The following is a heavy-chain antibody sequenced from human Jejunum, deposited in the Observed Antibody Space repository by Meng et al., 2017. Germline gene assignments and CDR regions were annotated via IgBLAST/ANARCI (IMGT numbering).Heavy chain of an antibody. CDR2: INDSGST. J-gene: IGHJ4*02. CDR3: VDSKWSANY. CDR1: VWSFSGHY. D-gene: IGHD3-3*01. Sequence: QVQLQQWGAGLLKPSETLSLTCSVYVWSFSGHYWTWIRQPPGKGLEWIGEINDSGSTHYNPSLGSRVTISVDTSKSQFSLKLISVTAADTGVYYCVDSKWSANYWGQGTLVTVSS. V-gene: IGHV4-34*01.